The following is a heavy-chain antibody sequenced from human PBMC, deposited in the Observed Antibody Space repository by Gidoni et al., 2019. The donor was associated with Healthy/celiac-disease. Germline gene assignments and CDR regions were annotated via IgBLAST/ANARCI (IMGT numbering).Heavy chain of an antibody. CDR1: GFPCSSYW. CDR2: IKQDGSEK. D-gene: IGHD6-25*01. CDR3: ARGRAAYY. Sequence: EVQLVASGGGLVQPGGSLILSCAASGFPCSSYWMRWVRQAPGKGLEWVANIKQDGSEKYYVDSVKGRFTISRDNAKNSLYLQMNSLRAEDTAVYYCARGRAAYYWGQGTLVTVSS. V-gene: IGHV3-7*01. J-gene: IGHJ4*02.